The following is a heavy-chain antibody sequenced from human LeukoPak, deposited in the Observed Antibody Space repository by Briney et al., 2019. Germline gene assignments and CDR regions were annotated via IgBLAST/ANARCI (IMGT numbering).Heavy chain of an antibody. CDR2: INGAGSNT. V-gene: IGHV3-23*01. CDR3: AKYFGGWYEDY. Sequence: GGSLRLSCAASGVTFSSYAMTWVRQAPGKGLEWVSSINGAGSNTYYADSVKGRFTISRDNSKNTLYLQMNSLRAEDTAVYYCAKYFGGWYEDYWGQGTLVTVSS. J-gene: IGHJ4*02. D-gene: IGHD6-19*01. CDR1: GVTFSSYA.